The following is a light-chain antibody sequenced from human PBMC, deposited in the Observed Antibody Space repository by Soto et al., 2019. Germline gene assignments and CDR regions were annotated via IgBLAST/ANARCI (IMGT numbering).Light chain of an antibody. Sequence: QSVLTQPPSASGSPGQSVTISCTGTSSDVGGYNYVSWYQQHPGKAPKLMIYEVTRRPSGVPDRLSGSKSGNTASLTVSGLQAEDEADYFCSSFAGTLFYVFGTGTKVTVL. J-gene: IGLJ1*01. CDR2: EVT. V-gene: IGLV2-8*01. CDR3: SSFAGTLFYV. CDR1: SSDVGGYNY.